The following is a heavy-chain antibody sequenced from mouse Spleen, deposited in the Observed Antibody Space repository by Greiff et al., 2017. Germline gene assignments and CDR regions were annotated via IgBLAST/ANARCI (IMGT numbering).Heavy chain of an antibody. CDR1: GYTFTDYN. J-gene: IGHJ2*01. CDR2: INPNNGGT. Sequence: EVQLQQSGPELVKPGASVKIPCKASGYTFTDYNMDWVKQSHGKSLEWIGDINPNNGGTIYNQKFKGKATLTVDKSSSTAYMELRSLTSEDTAVYYCARGHSSGYPYYFDYWGQGTTLTVSS. D-gene: IGHD3-2*02. CDR3: ARGHSSGYPYYFDY. V-gene: IGHV1-18*01.